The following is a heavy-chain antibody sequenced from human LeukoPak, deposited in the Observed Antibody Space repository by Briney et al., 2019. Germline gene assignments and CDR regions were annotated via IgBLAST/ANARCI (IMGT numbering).Heavy chain of an antibody. D-gene: IGHD6-19*01. V-gene: IGHV4-34*01. CDR3: ARHSMYSKSSGYNL. Sequence: PSETLSLTFAVYGASFGGYSCSWVPQPPRKGPGRIGEINDSGSSNYIPSLKSRVTISVDRSKNQFSLWLSSVTAADTAMYYCARHSMYSKSSGYNLWGQGTLVTVSS. CDR1: GASFGGYS. J-gene: IGHJ1*01. CDR2: INDSGSS.